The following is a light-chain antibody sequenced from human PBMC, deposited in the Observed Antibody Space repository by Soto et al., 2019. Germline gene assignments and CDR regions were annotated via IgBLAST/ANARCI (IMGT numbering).Light chain of an antibody. CDR3: QQSFRTPQT. Sequence: DIQITQSPSALSATVGDRVSSTCRASQSISTYLNWYQQKPGKAPKFLIYAASTLESGVPSRFSGTGSGTDFTLTITSLQPEDFATYYCQQSFRTPQTSAQGTKVDI. V-gene: IGKV1-39*01. CDR1: QSISTY. J-gene: IGKJ1*01. CDR2: AAS.